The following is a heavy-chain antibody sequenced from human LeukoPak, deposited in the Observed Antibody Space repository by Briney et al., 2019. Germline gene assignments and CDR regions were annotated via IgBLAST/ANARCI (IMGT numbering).Heavy chain of an antibody. D-gene: IGHD2-2*01. CDR1: GGSFSGYY. J-gene: IGHJ5*02. V-gene: IGHV4-34*01. CDR3: ARGTRHKGYCSSTSCKRNWFDP. Sequence: SETLSLTCAVYGGSFSGYYWSWIRQPPGKGLEWIGEINHSGSTNYNPSLKSRVTISVDTSKNQFSLKLSSVTAADTAVYYRARGTRHKGYCSSTSCKRNWFDPWGQGTLVTVSS. CDR2: INHSGST.